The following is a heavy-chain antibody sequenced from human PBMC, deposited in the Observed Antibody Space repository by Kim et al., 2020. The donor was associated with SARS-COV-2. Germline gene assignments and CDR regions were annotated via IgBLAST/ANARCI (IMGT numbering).Heavy chain of an antibody. CDR1: GGSFSGYY. J-gene: IGHJ6*03. CDR2: INHSGST. Sequence: SETLSLTCAVYGGSFSGYYWSWIRQSPGKGLEWIGEINHSGSTNYNPSLKSRVTISVDTSKNQFPLKLSSVTAADTAVYHCARRFGVTTVALVSYYHYH. D-gene: IGHD4-17*01. CDR3: ARRFGVTTVALVSYYHYH. V-gene: IGHV4-34*01.